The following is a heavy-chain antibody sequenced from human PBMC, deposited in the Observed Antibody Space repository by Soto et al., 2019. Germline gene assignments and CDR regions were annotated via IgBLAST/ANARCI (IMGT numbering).Heavy chain of an antibody. CDR1: GGSISSGGYY. CDR2: IYYSGST. Sequence: QVQLQESGPGLVKPSQTLSLTCTVSGGSISSGGYYWSWIRQHPGKGLEWIGYIYYSGSTYYNPSLKSRVTISVDTSKNQSSLKLSSVTAADTAVYYCARARAGVGYYGMDVWGQGTTVTVSS. D-gene: IGHD6-13*01. CDR3: ARARAGVGYYGMDV. J-gene: IGHJ6*02. V-gene: IGHV4-31*03.